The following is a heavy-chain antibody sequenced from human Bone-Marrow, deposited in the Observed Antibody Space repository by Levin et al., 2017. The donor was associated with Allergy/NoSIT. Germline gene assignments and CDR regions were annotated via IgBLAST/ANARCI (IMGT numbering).Heavy chain of an antibody. CDR3: AKDGRHVTVNYFDY. CDR1: GFTFSSYA. V-gene: IGHV3-23*01. D-gene: IGHD2-15*01. J-gene: IGHJ4*02. CDR2: ISGSGGST. Sequence: GESLKISCAASGFTFSSYAMSWVRQAPGKGLEWVSAISGSGGSTYYADSVKGRFTISRDNSKNTLYLQMNSLRAEDTAVYYCAKDGRHVTVNYFDYWGQGTLVTVSS.